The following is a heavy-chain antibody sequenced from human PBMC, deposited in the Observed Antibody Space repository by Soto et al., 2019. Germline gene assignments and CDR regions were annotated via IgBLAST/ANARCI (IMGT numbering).Heavy chain of an antibody. J-gene: IGHJ3*02. CDR1: GGTFSTHA. CDR2: IIPIFGTA. V-gene: IGHV1-69*13. D-gene: IGHD3-3*01. CDR3: AREIFGVIISGGRDAFDI. Sequence: SVKVSCKASGGTFSTHAISWVRQAPGQGLEWMGGIIPIFGTAKYAQKFQGRVTITADESTSTAYMELSSLRSEDTAVYYCAREIFGVIISGGRDAFDIWGQGTMVTVSS.